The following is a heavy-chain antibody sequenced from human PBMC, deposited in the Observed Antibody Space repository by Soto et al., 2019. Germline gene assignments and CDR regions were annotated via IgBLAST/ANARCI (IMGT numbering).Heavy chain of an antibody. CDR2: IIPIFGTA. D-gene: IGHD3-22*01. CDR3: ARVRYYYDSSGYYPGEFFYYYGMDV. CDR1: GGTFSSYA. V-gene: IGHV1-69*13. J-gene: IGHJ6*02. Sequence: SVKVSCKASGGTFSSYAISWVRQAPGQGLEWMGGIIPIFGTANYAQKFQGRVTITADESTSTAYMELSSLRSEDTAVYYCARVRYYYDSSGYYPGEFFYYYGMDVWGQGTTVTVSS.